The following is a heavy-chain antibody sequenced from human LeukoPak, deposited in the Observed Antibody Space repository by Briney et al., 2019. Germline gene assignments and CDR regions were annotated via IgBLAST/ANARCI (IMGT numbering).Heavy chain of an antibody. CDR1: GGSISSSNW. Sequence: SETLSLTCAVSGGSISSSNWWGWIRQPPGKGLEWIGYIYYSGSTYYNPSLKSRVTMSVDTSKNQFSLKLSSVTAVDTAVYYCASALLWFGEHNPPTYWGQGTLVTVSS. CDR3: ASALLWFGEHNPPTY. CDR2: IYYSGST. V-gene: IGHV4-28*01. D-gene: IGHD3-10*01. J-gene: IGHJ4*02.